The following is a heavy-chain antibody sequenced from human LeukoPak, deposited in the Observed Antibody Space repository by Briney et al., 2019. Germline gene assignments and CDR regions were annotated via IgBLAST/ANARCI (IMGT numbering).Heavy chain of an antibody. D-gene: IGHD3-3*01. Sequence: GGSLRLSCAASGFTFSDYYMSWIRQAPGKGLEWVGRIKSKTDGGTTDYAAPVKGRFTISRDDSKNTLYLQMNSLKTEDTAVYYCTTPPYYDFWSGYWGQGTLVTVSS. CDR2: IKSKTDGGTT. CDR3: TTPPYYDFWSGY. V-gene: IGHV3-15*01. CDR1: GFTFSDYY. J-gene: IGHJ4*02.